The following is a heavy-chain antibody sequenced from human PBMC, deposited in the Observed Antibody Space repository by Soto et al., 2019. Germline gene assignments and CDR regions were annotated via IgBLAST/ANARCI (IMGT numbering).Heavy chain of an antibody. CDR1: GYTLTSYA. Sequence: ASVKVSCKASGYTLTSYAMHWVRQAPGQRLEWMGWINAGNGNTKYSQKFQGRVTITRDTSASTAYMELSSLRSEDMAVYYCARDGYCVGSSCSFLPDVWGQGTTVTVSS. D-gene: IGHD2-21*01. CDR3: ARDGYCVGSSCSFLPDV. J-gene: IGHJ6*02. CDR2: INAGNGNT. V-gene: IGHV1-3*01.